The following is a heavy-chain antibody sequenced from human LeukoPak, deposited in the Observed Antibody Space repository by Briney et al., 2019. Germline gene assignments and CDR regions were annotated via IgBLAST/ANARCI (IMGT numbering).Heavy chain of an antibody. CDR2: IYPGDSDT. D-gene: IGHD4-17*01. V-gene: IGHV5-51*01. Sequence: GASLQISCQGSGYSFTNYWIGWVRQLSGKGLEWMGIIYPGDSDTRYSPSFQGQVTISADKSVSSAYLQWNSLKASDTAMYYCASQTTVPRVDAFNVWGQGTVVTVSS. J-gene: IGHJ3*01. CDR3: ASQTTVPRVDAFNV. CDR1: GYSFTNYW.